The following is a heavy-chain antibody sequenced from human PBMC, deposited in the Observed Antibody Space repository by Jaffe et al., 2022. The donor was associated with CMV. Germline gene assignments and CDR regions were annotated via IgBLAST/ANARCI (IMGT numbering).Heavy chain of an antibody. J-gene: IGHJ4*02. Sequence: QVQLVESGGGVVQPGRSLRLSCAASGFTFSSYGMHWVRQAPGKGLEWVAVIWYDGSNKYYADSVKGRFTISRDNSKNTLYLQMNSLRAEDTAVYYCARDGYYGDYVGLFDYWGQGTLVTVSS. V-gene: IGHV3-33*08. CDR1: GFTFSSYG. CDR3: ARDGYYGDYVGLFDY. D-gene: IGHD4-17*01. CDR2: IWYDGSNK.